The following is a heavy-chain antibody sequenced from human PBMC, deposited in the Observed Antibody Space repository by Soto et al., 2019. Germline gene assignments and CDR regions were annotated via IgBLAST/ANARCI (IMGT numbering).Heavy chain of an antibody. V-gene: IGHV1-18*01. Sequence: QVHRVQSGAEVKKPGASGKVSCQGSGYAFTSYGITWVGQAPGQGLEWMGWISAHNGNTNFAQKLQGRDTVTRDTSTSTAYMELRSLRYDDTAVYYCARGRYGDYWGQGALVTVSS. D-gene: IGHD1-1*01. CDR2: ISAHNGNT. J-gene: IGHJ4*02. CDR3: ARGRYGDY. CDR1: GYAFTSYG.